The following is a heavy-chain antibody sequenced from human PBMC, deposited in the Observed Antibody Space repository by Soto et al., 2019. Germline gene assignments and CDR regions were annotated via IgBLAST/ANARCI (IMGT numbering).Heavy chain of an antibody. D-gene: IGHD3-10*01. CDR2: INAGNGNT. J-gene: IGHJ6*02. V-gene: IGHV1-3*01. CDR1: GYSFTGYA. CDR3: ARVATMVRGVIKRYYYYGMRV. Sequence: SVTVSCTASGYSFTGYAMSSLCQAPGRTLEWMGWINAGNGNTKYSQKFQGRVTITRDTSASTAHMELSSVRSEDTAVSYCARVATMVRGVIKRYYYYGMRVRAPGAPITISS.